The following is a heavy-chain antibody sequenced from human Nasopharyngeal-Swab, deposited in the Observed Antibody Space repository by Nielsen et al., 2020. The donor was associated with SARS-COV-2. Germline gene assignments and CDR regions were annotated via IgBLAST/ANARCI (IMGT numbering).Heavy chain of an antibody. J-gene: IGHJ6*02. D-gene: IGHD5-12*01. CDR3: AKDRDSGDDSDDYYHYYGMDV. V-gene: IGHV3-23*01. CDR1: GFTFSSYA. CDR2: ISGSGGST. Sequence: GESLKISCAASGFTFSSYAMSWVRQAPGKGLEWVSAISGSGGSTYYADPVKGRFTISRDNSKNTVNLQMNSLRVEDTAIYYCAKDRDSGDDSDDYYHYYGMDVWGQGTTVTVFS.